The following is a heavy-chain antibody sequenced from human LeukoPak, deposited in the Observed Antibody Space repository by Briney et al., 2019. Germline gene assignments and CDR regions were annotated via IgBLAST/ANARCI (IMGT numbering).Heavy chain of an antibody. D-gene: IGHD6-19*01. CDR1: GGSISSYY. CDR2: IYTSGST. Sequence: SETLSLTCTVSGGSISSYYWSWIRQPAGRGLEWIGRIYTSGSTNYNPSLKSRVTMSVDTSKSQFSLKLSSVTAADTAVYYCARGGSSGWYQTNWFDPWGQGTLVTVSS. CDR3: ARGGSSGWYQTNWFDP. V-gene: IGHV4-4*07. J-gene: IGHJ5*02.